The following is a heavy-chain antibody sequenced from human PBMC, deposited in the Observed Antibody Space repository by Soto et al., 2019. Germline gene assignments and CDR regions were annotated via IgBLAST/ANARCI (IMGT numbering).Heavy chain of an antibody. Sequence: SVKVSCKASGGTFSSYTISWVRQAPGQGLEWMGRIIPILGIANYAQKFQGRVTITADKSTSTAYMELSSLRSEDTAVYYCATVMTTAHYYYYMDVWGKGTTVTVSS. V-gene: IGHV1-69*02. J-gene: IGHJ6*03. CDR3: ATVMTTAHYYYYMDV. CDR2: IIPILGIA. CDR1: GGTFSSYT. D-gene: IGHD4-17*01.